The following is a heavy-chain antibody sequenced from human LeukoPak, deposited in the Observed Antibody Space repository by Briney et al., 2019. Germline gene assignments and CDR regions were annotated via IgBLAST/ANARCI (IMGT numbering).Heavy chain of an antibody. CDR1: RFTFSNYW. Sequence: TGGSLRLSCAASRFTFSNYWMNWVRQAPGKGLEWVANIKQDGREKYYVDSVKGRFTISRDNAKNSLYLQMNSLRAEDTAVYYCARDPKDIVVVPAARNAFDIWGQGTMVTVSS. CDR3: ARDPKDIVVVPAARNAFDI. J-gene: IGHJ3*02. D-gene: IGHD2-2*01. CDR2: IKQDGREK. V-gene: IGHV3-7*01.